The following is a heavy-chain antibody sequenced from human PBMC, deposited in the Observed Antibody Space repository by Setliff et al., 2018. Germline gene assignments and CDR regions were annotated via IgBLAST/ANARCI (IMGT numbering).Heavy chain of an antibody. V-gene: IGHV3-7*01. CDR2: IYHDGKNN. CDR3: ARPGRSNYWDSFDY. CDR1: GDTFSSNNW. Sequence: ETLSLTCAVSGDTFSSNNWWSWVRQSPGKGLEWIGEIYHDGKNNYYADSVKGRFTISRDNAKNSLYLQMNSLRADDTAVYYCARPGRSNYWDSFDYWGQGTLVTVSS. J-gene: IGHJ4*02. D-gene: IGHD3-10*01.